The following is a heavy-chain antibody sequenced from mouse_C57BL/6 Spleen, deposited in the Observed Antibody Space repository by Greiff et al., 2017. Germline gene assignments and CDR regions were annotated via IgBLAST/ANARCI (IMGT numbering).Heavy chain of an antibody. CDR2: INPGSGGT. V-gene: IGHV1-54*01. Sequence: VQLVESGAELVRPGTSVKVSCKASGYAFTNYLIEWVKQRPGQGLEWIGVINPGSGGTNYNEKFKGKATLTADKSSSTAYMQLSSLTSEDSAVYFCARGTLYYAMDYWGQGTSVTVSS. CDR1: GYAFTNYL. J-gene: IGHJ4*01. CDR3: ARGTLYYAMDY. D-gene: IGHD3-3*01.